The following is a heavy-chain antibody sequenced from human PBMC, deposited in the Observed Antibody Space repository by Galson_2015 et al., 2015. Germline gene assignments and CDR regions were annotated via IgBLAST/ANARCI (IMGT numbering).Heavy chain of an antibody. CDR1: GFTFSSYA. J-gene: IGHJ4*02. CDR3: AKDQGANGDYFDY. V-gene: IGHV3-23*01. Sequence: SLRLSCAASGFTFSSYAMSWVRQAPGKGLEWVSAISGSGGSTYYADSVKGRFTISRDNSKNTLYLQMNSLRAEDTAVYYCAKDQGANGDYFDYWGQGTLVTVSS. CDR2: ISGSGGST. D-gene: IGHD4/OR15-4a*01.